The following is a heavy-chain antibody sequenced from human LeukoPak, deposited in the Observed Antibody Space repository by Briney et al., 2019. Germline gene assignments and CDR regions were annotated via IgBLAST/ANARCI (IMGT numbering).Heavy chain of an antibody. CDR3: ARDDDYYGSGTLGY. V-gene: IGHV1-8*01. Sequence: GASVKVSCKASGYTFTSYDINWVRQATGQGLEWMGWMNPISGNTGYAQKFQGRVTMTRNTSISTAYMELSSLRSEDTAVYYCARDDDYYGSGTLGYWGQGTLVTVSS. CDR1: GYTFTSYD. CDR2: MNPISGNT. D-gene: IGHD3-10*01. J-gene: IGHJ4*02.